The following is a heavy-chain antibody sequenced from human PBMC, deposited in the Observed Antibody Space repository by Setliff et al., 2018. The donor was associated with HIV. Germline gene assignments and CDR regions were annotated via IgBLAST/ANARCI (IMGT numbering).Heavy chain of an antibody. Sequence: SETLSLTCTVSDGPINNYWWNWIRQSPGKGLEWIGFGHHSGTFSYNPSLNSRFTISIDTSKNQFSLKETSVTAEDTAAYYCARWGAPAQSGFDIWGQGTMVTVSS. CDR3: ARWGAPAQSGFDI. CDR2: GHHSGTF. V-gene: IGHV4-59*08. D-gene: IGHD3-16*01. CDR1: DGPINNYW. J-gene: IGHJ3*02.